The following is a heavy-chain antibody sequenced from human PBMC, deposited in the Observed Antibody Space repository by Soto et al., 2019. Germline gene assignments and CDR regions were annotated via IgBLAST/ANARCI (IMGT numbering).Heavy chain of an antibody. CDR1: GFTFSNFD. J-gene: IGHJ6*02. V-gene: IGHV3-13*05. Sequence: GGSLRLSCATSGFTFSNFDMHWVRQVPGKGLEWVSAIGAARDPYYLGSVTGRFTISRENAKNSVYLQMNDLRAGDSAVYYCARHISNFRYYYYAMDVWGQGTTVTVSS. CDR2: IGAARDP. D-gene: IGHD4-4*01. CDR3: ARHISNFRYYYYAMDV.